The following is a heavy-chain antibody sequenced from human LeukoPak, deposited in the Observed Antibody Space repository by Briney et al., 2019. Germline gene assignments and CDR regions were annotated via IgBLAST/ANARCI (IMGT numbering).Heavy chain of an antibody. Sequence: SETLSLTCTVSGGSISSGSYYWSWIRQPAGKGLEWIGRIYTSGSTNYNPSLKSRATISVDTSKNQFSLKLSSVTAADTAVYYCARDLEYCSSTSCYVFDYWGQGTLVTVSS. CDR2: IYTSGST. D-gene: IGHD2-2*01. CDR1: GGSISSGSYY. V-gene: IGHV4-61*02. CDR3: ARDLEYCSSTSCYVFDY. J-gene: IGHJ4*02.